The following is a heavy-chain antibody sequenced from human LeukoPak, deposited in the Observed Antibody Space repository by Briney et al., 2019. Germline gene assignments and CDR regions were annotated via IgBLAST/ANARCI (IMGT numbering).Heavy chain of an antibody. CDR3: AKDAGYSGSYWRPFDY. J-gene: IGHJ4*02. Sequence: GGSLRLSCAASGFTFSSYGMGWVRQAPGKGLEWVSAITGGGGSTYYADSVKGRFTISRDNSKNTLYLQLNSLRAEDTAVYYCAKDAGYSGSYWRPFDYWGQGTLVTVSS. D-gene: IGHD1-26*01. CDR2: ITGGGGST. CDR1: GFTFSSYG. V-gene: IGHV3-23*01.